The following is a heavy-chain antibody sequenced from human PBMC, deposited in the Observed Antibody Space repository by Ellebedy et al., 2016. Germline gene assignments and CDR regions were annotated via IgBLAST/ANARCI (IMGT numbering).Heavy chain of an antibody. CDR3: VTRLSGALDF. V-gene: IGHV3-53*01. CDR1: GFSVSSND. CDR2: IYGGGAS. D-gene: IGHD3-3*02. J-gene: IGHJ3*01. Sequence: GESLKISXAVSGFSVSSNDMSWVRQAPGKGLELVSLIYGGGASYYADSVKGRFTISRDNSKKTLYLQMSGLGPEDTAIYYCVTRLSGALDFWGQGTMVTVSS.